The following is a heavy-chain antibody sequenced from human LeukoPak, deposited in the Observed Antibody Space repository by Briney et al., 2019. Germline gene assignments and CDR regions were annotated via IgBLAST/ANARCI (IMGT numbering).Heavy chain of an antibody. CDR2: CSGNGGST. D-gene: IGHD3-10*01. V-gene: IGHV3-23*01. CDR1: GFTFSSDA. CDR3: AKHGFGVPEGY. Sequence: AGGSLRLSCAASGFTFSSDAMGWGRRAPGRGVEWVSGCSGNGGSTYYADSVKGRFTISRDNSKHTLSLQMSSLRAEDTAVYDCAKHGFGVPEGYWGQGTLVTVSS. J-gene: IGHJ4*02.